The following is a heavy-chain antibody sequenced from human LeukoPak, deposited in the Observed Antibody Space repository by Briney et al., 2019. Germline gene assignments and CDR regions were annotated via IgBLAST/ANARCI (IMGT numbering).Heavy chain of an antibody. CDR3: ARGWYYYDSSGYYVETNDAFDI. CDR1: GFTFSSYA. J-gene: IGHJ3*02. Sequence: PGGSLRLSCAASGFTFSSYAMHWVRQAPGKGLEWVAVISYDGSNKYYADSVKGRFTISRDNSKNTLYLQMNSLRAEDTAVYYCARGWYYYDSSGYYVETNDAFDIWGQGTMVTVSS. D-gene: IGHD3-22*01. V-gene: IGHV3-30*04. CDR2: ISYDGSNK.